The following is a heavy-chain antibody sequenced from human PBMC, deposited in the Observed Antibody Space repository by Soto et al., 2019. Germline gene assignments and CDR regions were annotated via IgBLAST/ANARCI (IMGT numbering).Heavy chain of an antibody. V-gene: IGHV3-74*01. Sequence: EVQLVESGGGLVQPGGSLRLSCAASGFTLSSHWMHWVRQAPGKGLVWVSRINSDGSSTTYADSVKGRFTISRDNAKNTLYLQMNSLRAEDTAVYCCAREGGPYCSSTSCCRPCNYWGQGTLVTVSS. J-gene: IGHJ4*02. D-gene: IGHD2-2*01. CDR1: GFTLSSHW. CDR3: AREGGPYCSSTSCCRPCNY. CDR2: INSDGSST.